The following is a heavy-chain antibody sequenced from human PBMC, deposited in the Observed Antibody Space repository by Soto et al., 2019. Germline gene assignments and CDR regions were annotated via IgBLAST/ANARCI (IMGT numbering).Heavy chain of an antibody. CDR1: GFRFSTYD. CDR3: ARERCYDGTCYSASDS. V-gene: IGHV3-48*02. Sequence: GVSLRLSCAASGFRFSTYDMDWLRQAPGKGPEWIAHISTTSFTIYYADSVKGRFIISRDNARNSLYLEMNSLRDEDTAVYYCARERCYDGTCYSASDSWGKGTLFTVSS. CDR2: ISTTSFTI. J-gene: IGHJ5*01. D-gene: IGHD2-15*01.